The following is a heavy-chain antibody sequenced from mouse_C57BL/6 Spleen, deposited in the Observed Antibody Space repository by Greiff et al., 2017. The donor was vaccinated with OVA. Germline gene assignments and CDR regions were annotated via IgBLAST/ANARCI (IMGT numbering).Heavy chain of an antibody. CDR1: GYTFTDYE. CDR3: TRYGTLSYWYFDV. Sequence: VKVVESGAELVRPGASVTLSCKASGYTFTDYEMHWVKQTPVHGLEWIGAIDPETGGTAYNQKFKGKAILTADKSSSTAYMELRSLTSEDSAVYYCTRYGTLSYWYFDVWGTGTTVTVSS. V-gene: IGHV1-15*01. D-gene: IGHD1-1*01. CDR2: IDPETGGT. J-gene: IGHJ1*03.